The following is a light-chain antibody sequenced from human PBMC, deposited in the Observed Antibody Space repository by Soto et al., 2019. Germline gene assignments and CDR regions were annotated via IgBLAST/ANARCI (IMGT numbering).Light chain of an antibody. V-gene: IGLV2-14*01. CDR3: SSYTSSSTRI. J-gene: IGLJ2*01. CDR2: EVS. Sequence: QLVLTQPASVSGSPGQSITFSCTGTSSDVGAYNYVSWYQQHPGKAPKLMIYEVSNRPSGVSNRFSGSKSGNTTSLTISGLQAEDEADYYCSSYTSSSTRIFGGGTKLTVL. CDR1: SSDVGAYNY.